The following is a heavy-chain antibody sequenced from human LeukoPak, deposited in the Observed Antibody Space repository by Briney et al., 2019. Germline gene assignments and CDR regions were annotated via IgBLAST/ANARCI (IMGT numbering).Heavy chain of an antibody. Sequence: GGSLRLSCAASGFTFSSYWMSWVRQAPGKGLEWVANIKQDGSEKYYVDSVKGRFTISRDNSKNTLYLQMNSLRAEDTAVYYCAKDRGRGSSPSDYWGQGTLVTVSS. V-gene: IGHV3-7*01. CDR3: AKDRGRGSSPSDY. CDR1: GFTFSSYW. J-gene: IGHJ4*02. CDR2: IKQDGSEK. D-gene: IGHD6-6*01.